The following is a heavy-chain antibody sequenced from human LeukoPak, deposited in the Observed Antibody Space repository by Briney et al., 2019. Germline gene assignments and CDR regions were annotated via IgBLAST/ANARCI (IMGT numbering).Heavy chain of an antibody. V-gene: IGHV1-69*04. CDR1: GGTFSSYA. CDR2: IIPILGIA. CDR3: ARDPRRGSGRPTNWFDP. D-gene: IGHD3-10*01. J-gene: IGHJ5*02. Sequence: GASVKVSCKPSGGTFSSYAISWVRQAPGQGLEWMGRIIPILGIANYAQKFQGRVTITAGKSTSTAYMDLSSLRSDDTAVYYCARDPRRGSGRPTNWFDPWGQGTLVTVSS.